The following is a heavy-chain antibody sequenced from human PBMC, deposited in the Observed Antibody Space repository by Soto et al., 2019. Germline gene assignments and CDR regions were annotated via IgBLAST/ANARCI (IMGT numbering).Heavy chain of an antibody. J-gene: IGHJ4*02. CDR2: ISGSGGST. CDR1: GFTFSSYA. Sequence: GESLKISCAASGFTFSSYAMSWVRQAPGKGLEWVSAISGSGGSTYYADSVKGRFTISRDNSKNTLYLQMNSLRAEDTAVYYCAKVGLQYWDFDYWGQGTLVTVSS. CDR3: AKVGLQYWDFDY. V-gene: IGHV3-23*01. D-gene: IGHD2-8*02.